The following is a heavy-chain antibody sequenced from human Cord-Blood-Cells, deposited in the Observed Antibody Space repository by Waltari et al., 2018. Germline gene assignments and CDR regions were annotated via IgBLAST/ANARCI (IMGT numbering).Heavy chain of an antibody. V-gene: IGHV1-69*01. CDR2: IIPIVGTA. J-gene: IGHJ6*02. CDR1: GGTFSSYA. Sequence: QVQLVQSGAEVTKPGASVKVSCKASGGTFSSYAIRWVRQAHGQGLEWMGGIIPIVGTANYAQKFQGRVTITADESTSTAYMELSSLRSEDTAVYYCARFSDRTAALYYGMDVWGQGTTVTVSS. D-gene: IGHD6-13*01. CDR3: ARFSDRTAALYYGMDV.